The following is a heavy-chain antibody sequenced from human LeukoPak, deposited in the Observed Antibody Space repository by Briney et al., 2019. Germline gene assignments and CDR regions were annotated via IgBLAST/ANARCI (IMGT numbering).Heavy chain of an antibody. J-gene: IGHJ5*02. CDR2: IYYSGST. D-gene: IGHD5/OR15-5a*01. CDR1: GGSISSGGYY. V-gene: IGHV4-31*03. Sequence: SETLSLTCTVSGGSISSGGYYWSWIRQHPGKGLEWIGYIYYSGSTYYNPPLKSRVTISVDTSKNQFSLKLSSVTAADTAVYYCARGVPPHFPWFDPWGQGTLVTVSS. CDR3: ARGVPPHFPWFDP.